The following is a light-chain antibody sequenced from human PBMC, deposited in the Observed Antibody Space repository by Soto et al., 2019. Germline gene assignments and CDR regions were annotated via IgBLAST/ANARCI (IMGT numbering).Light chain of an antibody. CDR1: SSDVGGYNY. CDR3: SSYTSSSTFEV. J-gene: IGLJ2*01. V-gene: IGLV2-14*01. CDR2: DVS. Sequence: QLVLTQPASVSGSPGQSITISCTGTSSDVGGYNYVSWYQQHPGKAPKLMIYDVSNRPSGVSNRFSGSKSGNTASLTISGLQAEDEADYYCSSYTSSSTFEVFGGGTKLTVL.